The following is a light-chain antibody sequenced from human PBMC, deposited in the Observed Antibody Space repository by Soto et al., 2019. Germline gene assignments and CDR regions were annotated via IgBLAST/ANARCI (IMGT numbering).Light chain of an antibody. Sequence: QSVLTQPASVSGSPGQSITISCTGTSSDVGGYNYVSWYQQHPGKAPKLMIYDVSNRPSGVSNRFSGSKSGNTASLTISGLQAEDEADYYCSSYAGSSALAVFGGGTK. CDR3: SSYAGSSALAV. CDR2: DVS. CDR1: SSDVGGYNY. J-gene: IGLJ2*01. V-gene: IGLV2-14*01.